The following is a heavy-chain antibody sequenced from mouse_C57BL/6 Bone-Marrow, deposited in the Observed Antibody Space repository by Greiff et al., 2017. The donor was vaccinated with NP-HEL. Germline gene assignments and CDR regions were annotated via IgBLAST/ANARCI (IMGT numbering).Heavy chain of an antibody. CDR2: ISSGSSTI. CDR3: ATYYSNFSVDY. V-gene: IGHV5-17*01. CDR1: GFTFSDYG. D-gene: IGHD2-5*01. J-gene: IGHJ2*01. Sequence: EVKLVESGGGLVKPGGSLKLSCAASGFTFSDYGMHWVRQAPEKGLEWVAYISSGSSTIYYAATVKGRFTISRDNAKNTLFLQMTSLRSEDTAMYYCATYYSNFSVDYWGQGTTLTVSS.